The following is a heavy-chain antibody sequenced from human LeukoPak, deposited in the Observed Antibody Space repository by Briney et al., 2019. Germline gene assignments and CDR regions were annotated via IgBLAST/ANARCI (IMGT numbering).Heavy chain of an antibody. V-gene: IGHV3-23*01. CDR3: ASSWYSDAFDI. CDR2: VSGRGSST. CDR1: GFTFSSHA. D-gene: IGHD6-13*01. Sequence: PGGSLRLSCAAPGFTFSSHAMGWVRQAPGKGLEWVSAVSGRGSSTFYADSVKGRFTISRDNSKNTLYLQMNSLRAEDTAVYYCASSWYSDAFDIWGQGTMVTVSS. J-gene: IGHJ3*02.